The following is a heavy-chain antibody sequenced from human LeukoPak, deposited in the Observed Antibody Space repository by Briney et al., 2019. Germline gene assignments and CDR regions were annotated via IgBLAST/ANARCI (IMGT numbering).Heavy chain of an antibody. V-gene: IGHV3-23*01. Sequence: GGSLRLSCAASGFKFSRYNMNWVRQAPGKGLEWVSSISGNGGKTYYADSVKGRFTISRDDSKNTLYLQMNSLRAEDTAVYYCAKSGLNRFDYWGQGTLVTVSS. J-gene: IGHJ4*02. CDR2: ISGNGGKT. CDR3: AKSGLNRFDY. CDR1: GFKFSRYN. D-gene: IGHD2-15*01.